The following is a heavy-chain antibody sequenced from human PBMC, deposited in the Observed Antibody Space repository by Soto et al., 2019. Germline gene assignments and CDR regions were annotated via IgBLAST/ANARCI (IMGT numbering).Heavy chain of an antibody. CDR3: AKETLRYYGLDV. CDR1: AFTFSNYG. CDR2: ISYDGTKK. V-gene: IGHV3-30*18. Sequence: QVQLVESGGGVVQPGRSLRLSCGASAFTFSNYGMHWVRQAPGKGLEWVAVISYDGTKKYYADSVKGRFTISRDNSKNMLYLQMNSLRLEDTAVYYCAKETLRYYGLDVWGQGTSVTVSS. J-gene: IGHJ6*02.